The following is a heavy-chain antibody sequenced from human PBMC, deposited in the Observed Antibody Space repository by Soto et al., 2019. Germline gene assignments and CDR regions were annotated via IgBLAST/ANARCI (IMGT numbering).Heavy chain of an antibody. CDR1: GGSISSGGYY. V-gene: IGHV4-31*03. CDR2: IYYSGST. J-gene: IGHJ4*02. Sequence: QVQLQESGPGLVKPSQTLSLTCTVSGGSISSGGYYWSWIRQHPGKGLEWIGYIYYSGSTYYNPYLKSRVTLSVDTSKNQFSLKLSSVTAADTPVYYCARGVGATSFDYWGQGTLVTVSS. CDR3: ARGVGATSFDY. D-gene: IGHD1-26*01.